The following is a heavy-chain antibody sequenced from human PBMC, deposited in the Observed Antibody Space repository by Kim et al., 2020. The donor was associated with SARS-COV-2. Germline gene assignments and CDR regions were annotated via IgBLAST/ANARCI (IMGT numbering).Heavy chain of an antibody. Sequence: SQTLSLTCAISGDSISSNSAAWNWIRQSPSRGLEWLGWTYYRSKWYSDYAVSVKSRISINPDTSKNQFSLQLTSVTPEDTAVYYCARGRMVSFDSWGPGTLVTVSS. J-gene: IGHJ5*01. D-gene: IGHD2-8*01. CDR1: GDSISSNSAA. CDR3: ARGRMVSFDS. CDR2: TYYRSKWYS. V-gene: IGHV6-1*01.